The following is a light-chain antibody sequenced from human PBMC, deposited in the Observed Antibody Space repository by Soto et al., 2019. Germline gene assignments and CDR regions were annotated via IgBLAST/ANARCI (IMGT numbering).Light chain of an antibody. CDR3: QSYDTDSVV. CDR2: ANN. Sequence: QSVLTQPPSVSGAPGQRVTITCTGSSSNIGANYDVHWYQHLPGAAPKLLIYANNIRPSGVPDRFSGSRSGITASLAIAGLQAEVEANYFCQSYDTDSVVLGGGTKLTVL. V-gene: IGLV1-40*01. CDR1: SSNIGANYD. J-gene: IGLJ2*01.